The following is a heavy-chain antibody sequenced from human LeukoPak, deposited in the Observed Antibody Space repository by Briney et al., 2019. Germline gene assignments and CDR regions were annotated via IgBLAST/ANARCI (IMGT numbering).Heavy chain of an antibody. J-gene: IGHJ3*02. CDR2: ISSSGSTI. CDR1: GFTFSSYE. D-gene: IGHD6-6*01. V-gene: IGHV3-48*03. CDR3: AREPLEYSSSI. Sequence: GGSLRLSCAASGFTFSSYEMNWVRQAPGKELEWVSYISSSGSTIYYADSVKGRFTISRDNAKNSLYLQMNSLRAEDTAVYYCAREPLEYSSSIWGQGTMVTVSS.